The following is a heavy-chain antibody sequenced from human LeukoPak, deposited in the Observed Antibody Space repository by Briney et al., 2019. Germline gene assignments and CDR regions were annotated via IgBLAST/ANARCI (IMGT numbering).Heavy chain of an antibody. CDR1: GFIFSSYA. D-gene: IGHD6-19*01. Sequence: GGSLRLSCVDSGFIFSSYAMSWVRPAPGKGLEWVSCISGSGGSTYYADVVKGRFTITKDNSKNTLFLQMNSLRAEDTAVYYCAKGTYSSGWYPYFDYWGQGTLVTVSS. CDR3: AKGTYSSGWYPYFDY. V-gene: IGHV3-23*01. CDR2: ISGSGGST. J-gene: IGHJ4*02.